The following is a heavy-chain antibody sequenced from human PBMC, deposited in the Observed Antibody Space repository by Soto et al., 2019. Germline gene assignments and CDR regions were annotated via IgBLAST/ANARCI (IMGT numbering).Heavy chain of an antibody. V-gene: IGHV3-30*18. J-gene: IGHJ6*02. CDR2: ISHDGSNK. D-gene: IGHD3-3*01. CDR1: GFTFSSYG. CDR3: TKRRNVLRFLEWSSVTEV. Sequence: SLRLSCSASGFTFSSYGMHWVRQAPGKGLEWVAFISHDGSNKYYADSMKGRISMSRDNSKSTVYLQMRSLRAEDTAVYYCTKRRNVLRFLEWSSVTEVWGQGTTVNVSS.